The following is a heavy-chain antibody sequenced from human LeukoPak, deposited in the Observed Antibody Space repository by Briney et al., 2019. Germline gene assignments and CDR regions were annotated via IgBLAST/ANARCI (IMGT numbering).Heavy chain of an antibody. V-gene: IGHV3-21*04. CDR3: AKDRPGIVAFDI. CDR2: ISSSSSYI. CDR1: GFTFSSYS. D-gene: IGHD3-10*01. J-gene: IGHJ3*02. Sequence: PGGSLRLSCAASGFTFSSYSMNWVRQAPGKGLEWVSSISSSSSYIYYADSVKGRFTISRDNAKNSLYLQMNSLRAEDTAVYYCAKDRPGIVAFDIWGQGTMVTVS.